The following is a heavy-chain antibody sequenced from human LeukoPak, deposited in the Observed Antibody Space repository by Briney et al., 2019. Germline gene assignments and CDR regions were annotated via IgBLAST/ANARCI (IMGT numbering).Heavy chain of an antibody. Sequence: GGSLRLSYEASGFTFTSYWMSWVRQAPGKGPEWVAHIKENGNEQYYADSVKGRFTISRDNVKQSLGLQMNSLRVEDTAVYYCARGPGDFDASDIWGQGTMVTVSS. V-gene: IGHV3-7*01. CDR2: IKENGNEQ. J-gene: IGHJ3*02. CDR3: ARGPGDFDASDI. D-gene: IGHD1-14*01. CDR1: GFTFTSYW.